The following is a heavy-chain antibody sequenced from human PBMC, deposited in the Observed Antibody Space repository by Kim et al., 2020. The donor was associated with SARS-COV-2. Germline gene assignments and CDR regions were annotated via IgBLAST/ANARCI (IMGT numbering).Heavy chain of an antibody. Sequence: GGSLRLSCAASGFTFSSYGMHWVRQAPGKGLEWVAVIWYDGSNKYYADSVKGRFTISRDNSKNTLYLQMNSLRAEDTAVYYCARDHYGSGSYFRSRLDAFDIWGQGTMVTVSS. CDR3: ARDHYGSGSYFRSRLDAFDI. CDR2: IWYDGSNK. V-gene: IGHV3-33*01. CDR1: GFTFSSYG. J-gene: IGHJ3*02. D-gene: IGHD3-10*01.